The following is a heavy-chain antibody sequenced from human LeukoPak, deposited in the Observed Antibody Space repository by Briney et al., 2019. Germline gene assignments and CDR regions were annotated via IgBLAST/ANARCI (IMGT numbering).Heavy chain of an antibody. CDR3: ARQVCGGSCYSVLQIDY. CDR1: GYILTNNW. CDR2: IYPGNSDT. V-gene: IGHV5-51*01. J-gene: IGHJ4*02. Sequence: GESLKISCKISGYILTNNWIGWVRQVPGKGLEWMGLIYPGNSDTKYSPSFQGQVTFSVDKSISTAYLHWSSLKASDTAMYYCARQVCGGSCYSVLQIDYWGQGTLVTVSS. D-gene: IGHD2-15*01.